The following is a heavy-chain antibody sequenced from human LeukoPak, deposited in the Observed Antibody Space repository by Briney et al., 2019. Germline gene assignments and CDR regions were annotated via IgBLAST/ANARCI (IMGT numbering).Heavy chain of an antibody. CDR2: ISSSSSYI. CDR1: GFTFNSYS. D-gene: IGHD3-10*01. Sequence: GGSLRLSCAASGFTFNSYSMNWVRQAPGKGLEWVSSISSSSSYIYYADSVKGRFTISRDNAKNSLYLQMNSLRAEDTALYYCASVDYYGSGNYYNDVGYWGQGTLVTVSS. J-gene: IGHJ4*02. CDR3: ASVDYYGSGNYYNDVGY. V-gene: IGHV3-21*01.